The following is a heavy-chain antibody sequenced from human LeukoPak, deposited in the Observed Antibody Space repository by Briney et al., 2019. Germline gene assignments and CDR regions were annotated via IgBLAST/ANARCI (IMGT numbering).Heavy chain of an antibody. CDR2: INTNTGNP. D-gene: IGHD2-15*01. CDR1: GYTFTTYA. CDR3: ARGHCYGCTCPNWFDP. V-gene: IGHV7-4-1*02. J-gene: IGHJ5*02. Sequence: ASVKVSCKASGYTFTTYAMNWVRQAPGQGLEWMGWINTNTGNPTYAQGFTGRFVFSLDTSVSTAYLQISSLKAEDTAVYFCARGHCYGCTCPNWFDPWGQGTLVTVSS.